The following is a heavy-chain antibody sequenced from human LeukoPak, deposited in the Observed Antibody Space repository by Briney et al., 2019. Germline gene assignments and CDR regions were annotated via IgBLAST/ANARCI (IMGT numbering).Heavy chain of an antibody. V-gene: IGHV4-38-2*02. CDR2: IYHSGST. D-gene: IGHD4-17*01. J-gene: IGHJ3*02. CDR1: GYSISSGYY. Sequence: NASETLSLTCTVSGYSISSGYYWGWIRQPPGKGLEWIGTIYHSGSTYYNPSLKSRVTISVDTSKNQFSLKLSSVTAADTAVYYCARIYGDEDSASDIWGQGTLVTVSS. CDR3: ARIYGDEDSASDI.